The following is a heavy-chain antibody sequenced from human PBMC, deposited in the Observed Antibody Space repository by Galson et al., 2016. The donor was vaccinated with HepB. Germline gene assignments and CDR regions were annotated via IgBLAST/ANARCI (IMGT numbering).Heavy chain of an antibody. J-gene: IGHJ6*02. CDR2: TYYRSQWFS. Sequence: CAISGDSVTSDETMWNWIRQSPSRGLEWLGRTYYRSQWFSEYAMSVQGRITVTADTSRNQFSLQLDSVTPGDTAAYFCTRGYMQTGMNVWGQGTTVTVSS. CDR1: GDSVTSDETM. CDR3: TRGYMQTGMNV. V-gene: IGHV6-1*01. D-gene: IGHD5-18*01.